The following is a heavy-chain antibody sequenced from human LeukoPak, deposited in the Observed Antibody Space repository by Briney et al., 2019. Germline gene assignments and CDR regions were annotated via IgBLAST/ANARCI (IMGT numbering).Heavy chain of an antibody. Sequence: GGSLRLSCAASGFSLSSHWMTWVRQAPGRGPEWVANVNRDGSETYYLDSVKGRFTISKDNAKNSLYLQMNSLRAEDTALYHCAGNNGMDVWGQGTTVIVSS. J-gene: IGHJ6*02. CDR2: VNRDGSET. CDR1: GFSLSSHW. CDR3: AGNNGMDV. V-gene: IGHV3-7*03.